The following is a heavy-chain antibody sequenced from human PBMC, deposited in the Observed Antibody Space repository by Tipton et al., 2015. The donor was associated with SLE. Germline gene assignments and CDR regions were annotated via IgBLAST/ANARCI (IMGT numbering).Heavy chain of an antibody. D-gene: IGHD5-12*01. V-gene: IGHV3-64*02. J-gene: IGHJ4*02. CDR2: ISANGIST. CDR1: GFTFSSYA. Sequence: SGFTFSSYAMHWVRQAPGKGLEYVSAISANGISTYYADSVKGRFTISRDNPKNTLYLQMGSLRAEDMAVYYCARYGGYDEHYFDYWGQGTLVTVSS. CDR3: ARYGGYDEHYFDY.